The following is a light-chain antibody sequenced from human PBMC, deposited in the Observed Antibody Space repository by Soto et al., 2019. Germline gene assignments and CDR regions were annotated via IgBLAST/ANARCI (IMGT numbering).Light chain of an antibody. V-gene: IGKV3-15*01. Sequence: EIVMTQSPATLSVSPGEGATLSCRASQSVSSKLAWYQQKPGQAPGLLIYGASTRATGIPASFSGSGSGTEFTLTISRMQPEDFAVYYCQQYGSSGTFGHGTKVDIK. CDR3: QQYGSSGT. CDR1: QSVSSK. J-gene: IGKJ1*01. CDR2: GAS.